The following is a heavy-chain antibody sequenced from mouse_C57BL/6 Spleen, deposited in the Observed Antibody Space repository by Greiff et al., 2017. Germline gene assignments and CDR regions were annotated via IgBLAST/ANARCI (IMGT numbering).Heavy chain of an antibody. J-gene: IGHJ2*01. V-gene: IGHV1-15*01. CDR2: IDPETGGP. D-gene: IGHD1-1*01. CDR3: TQRLADYGSSRDYCDD. CDR1: GYTFTDYE. Sequence: QVQLQQSGAELVRPGASVTLSCKASGYTFTDYEMHWVKQTPVHGLEWIGAIDPETGGPAYNQKFKGKAILTADKSSSTAYMELRSLTSEDSAVYYCTQRLADYGSSRDYCDDWGKGTTLTVAS.